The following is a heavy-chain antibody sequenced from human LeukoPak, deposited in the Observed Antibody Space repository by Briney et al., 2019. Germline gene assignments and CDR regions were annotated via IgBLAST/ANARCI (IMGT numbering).Heavy chain of an antibody. J-gene: IGHJ3*02. CDR1: GFTFSSYA. Sequence: GRSLRLSCAASGFTFSSYAMHWVRQAPGKGLEWVAVISYDGSNKYYADSVKGRFTISRDNSKNTLYLQMNSLRAEDTAVYYCAKCWYDLLDAFDIWGQGTMVTGSS. CDR3: AKCWYDLLDAFDI. D-gene: IGHD1-14*01. V-gene: IGHV3-30-3*02. CDR2: ISYDGSNK.